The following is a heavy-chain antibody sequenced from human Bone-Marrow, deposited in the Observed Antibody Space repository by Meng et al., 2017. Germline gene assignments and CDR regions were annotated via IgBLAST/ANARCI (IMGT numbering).Heavy chain of an antibody. J-gene: IGHJ3*02. CDR1: GYSLTAYY. V-gene: IGHV1-2*02. D-gene: IGHD3-22*01. CDR3: ARGFVTMIVVDI. Sequence: ASVKVSCKASGYSLTAYYMHWVRQAPGQGLEWMGWINPNSGTTVYAQNFQGRVTVSRDTSISTVYMELSSLRSDDTAVYFCARGFVTMIVVDIWGQGTMVTVSS. CDR2: INPNSGTT.